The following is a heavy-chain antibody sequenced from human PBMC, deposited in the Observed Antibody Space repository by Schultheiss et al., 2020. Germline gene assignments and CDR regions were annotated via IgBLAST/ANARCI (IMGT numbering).Heavy chain of an antibody. V-gene: IGHV4-38-2*02. CDR1: GYSISSGYY. J-gene: IGHJ4*02. CDR3: ARDVAVAGSRIGY. D-gene: IGHD6-19*01. Sequence: SQTLSLTCTVSGYSISSGYYWGWIRQPPGKGLEWIGSIYHSGSTYYNPSLKSRVTISVDTSKNQFSLKLSSVTAADTAVYYCARDVAVAGSRIGYWGQGTLVTVSS. CDR2: IYHSGST.